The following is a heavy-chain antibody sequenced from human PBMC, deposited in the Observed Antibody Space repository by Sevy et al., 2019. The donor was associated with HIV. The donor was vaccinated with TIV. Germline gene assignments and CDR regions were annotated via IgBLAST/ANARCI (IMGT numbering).Heavy chain of an antibody. J-gene: IGHJ4*01. CDR3: ARDPPSYYDYRTGYHDH. V-gene: IGHV3-20*04. Sequence: GGSLRLSCAASGFTFEDYGMSWVRQVPGKGPEWVSGINWNGGSTSYADSVRGRFTISRDNAKNSLFLQMKGLRADDTAFYYCARDPPSYYDYRTGYHDHCGQGTRVTVSS. CDR1: GFTFEDYG. D-gene: IGHD3-3*01. CDR2: INWNGGST.